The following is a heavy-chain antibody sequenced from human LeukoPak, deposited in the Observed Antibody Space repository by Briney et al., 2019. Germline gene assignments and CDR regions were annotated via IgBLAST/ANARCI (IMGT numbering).Heavy chain of an antibody. J-gene: IGHJ4*02. CDR3: ARDPTPRYCSSTSCSYFDY. CDR2: ISSSSSYI. CDR1: GFTFSSYA. V-gene: IGHV3-21*01. D-gene: IGHD2-2*01. Sequence: GGSLRLSCAASGFTFSSYAMSWVRQAPGKGLEWVSSISSSSSYIYYADSVKGRFTISRDNTKNSLYLQMNSLRAEDTAVYYCARDPTPRYCSSTSCSYFDYWGQGTLVTVSS.